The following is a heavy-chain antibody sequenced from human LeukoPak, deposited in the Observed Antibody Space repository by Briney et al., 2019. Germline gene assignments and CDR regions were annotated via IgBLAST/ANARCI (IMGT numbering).Heavy chain of an antibody. J-gene: IGHJ4*02. D-gene: IGHD6-19*01. Sequence: GRSLRLSCAASGFSLSSYGMHWVRQAPGKGLEWVAFIRYDGSNKYYADSVKGRFTISRDKIKNTLYLQMNSLRAEDTAVYYCAKDGLPPAVAGTSLDYWGQGTLVTVSS. CDR3: AKDGLPPAVAGTSLDY. CDR1: GFSLSSYG. CDR2: IRYDGSNK. V-gene: IGHV3-30*02.